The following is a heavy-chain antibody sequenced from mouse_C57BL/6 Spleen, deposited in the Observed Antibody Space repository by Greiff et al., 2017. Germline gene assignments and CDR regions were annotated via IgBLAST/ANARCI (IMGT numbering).Heavy chain of an antibody. J-gene: IGHJ3*01. CDR1: GFTFTAYY. V-gene: IGHV7-3*01. CDR2: IRNKANGYTT. CDR3: ARVSTGAGSWFAY. D-gene: IGHD4-1*02. Sequence: EVQLVESGGGLVQPGGSLSLSCAASGFTFTAYYMSWVRQPPGKALEWLGFIRNKANGYTTEYSASVKGRFTIYRDNSQSILYLQMNALRAEDSATYYCARVSTGAGSWFAYWGQGTLVTVSA.